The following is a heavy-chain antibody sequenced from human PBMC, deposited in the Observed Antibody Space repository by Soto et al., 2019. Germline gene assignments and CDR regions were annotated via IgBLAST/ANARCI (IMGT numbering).Heavy chain of an antibody. V-gene: IGHV3-23*01. CDR2: ISDDGIST. CDR1: GFTLSDHY. CDR3: AKDYLGSSNVFDV. J-gene: IGHJ3*01. D-gene: IGHD1-26*01. Sequence: PGGSLRLSCTGSGFTLSDHYIDWVRQAPGKGLEWVSAISDDGISTYYADSVKGRFTISRDNSKNMVYLHMNSLRAEDTALYYCAKDYLGSSNVFDVCGRGTAVTVSS.